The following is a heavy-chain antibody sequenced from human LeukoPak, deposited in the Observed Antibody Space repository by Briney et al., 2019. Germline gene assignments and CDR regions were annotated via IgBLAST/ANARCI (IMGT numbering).Heavy chain of an antibody. CDR1: GYTFTSHY. V-gene: IGHV1-46*01. D-gene: IGHD5-18*01. J-gene: IGHJ4*02. CDR3: ARDNTANGPFDY. CDR2: VDPSGGST. Sequence: ASVKVSCKASGYTFTSHYIHWLRQPPGQGRQGRGIVDPSGGSTSRVQKFQGRVTIPRDKSTSTVYMELSSLRSEDTAVYYCARDNTANGPFDYWGQGTLVTVFS.